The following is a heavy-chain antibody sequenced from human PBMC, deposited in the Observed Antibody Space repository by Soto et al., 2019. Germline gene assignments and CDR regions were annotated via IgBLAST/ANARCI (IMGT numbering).Heavy chain of an antibody. D-gene: IGHD3-22*01. Sequence: PVGSLRLSCAASGFTFSSYAMSWVRQAPGKGLEWVSAISGSGGSTYYADSVKGRFTISRDNSKNTLYLQMNSLRAEDTAVYYCAKSYYYYDSSGYYRYFDYWGQGTLVTVSS. V-gene: IGHV3-23*01. CDR3: AKSYYYYDSSGYYRYFDY. CDR2: ISGSGGST. J-gene: IGHJ4*02. CDR1: GFTFSSYA.